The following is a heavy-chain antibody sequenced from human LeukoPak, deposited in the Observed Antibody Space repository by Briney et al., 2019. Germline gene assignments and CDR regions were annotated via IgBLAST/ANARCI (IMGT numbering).Heavy chain of an antibody. V-gene: IGHV3-15*01. Sequence: PGGSLRLSCAASGFTVSSNYMSWVRQAPGKGLEWVGRIKSKTDGGTTDYAAPVKGRFTISRDDSKNTLYLQMNSLKTEDTAVYYCTGGSYWLVPTDYWGQGTLVTVSS. D-gene: IGHD1-26*01. CDR2: IKSKTDGGTT. CDR3: TGGSYWLVPTDY. J-gene: IGHJ4*02. CDR1: GFTVSSNY.